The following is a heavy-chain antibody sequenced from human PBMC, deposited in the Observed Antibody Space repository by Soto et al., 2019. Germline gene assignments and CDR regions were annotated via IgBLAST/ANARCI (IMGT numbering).Heavy chain of an antibody. Sequence: ASVKVSCKASGYTFTSYGISWVRQAPGQGLEWMGWISAYNGNTNYAQKLQGRVTMTTDTSTSTAYMELRSLRSDDTAVYYCARNWNFWSGYCRIGNWFDPWGQGTLVTVSS. D-gene: IGHD3-3*01. J-gene: IGHJ5*02. V-gene: IGHV1-18*01. CDR3: ARNWNFWSGYCRIGNWFDP. CDR2: ISAYNGNT. CDR1: GYTFTSYG.